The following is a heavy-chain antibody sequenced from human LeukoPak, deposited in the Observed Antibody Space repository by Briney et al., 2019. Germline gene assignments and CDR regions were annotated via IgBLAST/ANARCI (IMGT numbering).Heavy chain of an antibody. J-gene: IGHJ4*02. D-gene: IGHD3-3*01. CDR1: GGSISSYY. CDR3: ARQRSGYYPFDY. V-gene: IGHV4-4*09. CDR2: IYTSGST. Sequence: SETLSLTCTVSGGSISSYYWSWIRQPPGKGLEWIGYIYTSGSTNYNPSLKSRVTISVDTSKNQFSLKPSSVTAADTAVYYCARQRSGYYPFDYWGQGTLVTVSS.